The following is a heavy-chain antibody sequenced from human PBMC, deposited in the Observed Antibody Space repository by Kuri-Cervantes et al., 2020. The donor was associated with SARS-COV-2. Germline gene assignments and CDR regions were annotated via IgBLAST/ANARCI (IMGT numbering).Heavy chain of an antibody. CDR2: IYYSGST. V-gene: IGHV4-59*08. D-gene: IGHD3-10*01. Sequence: GSLRLSCIVSCDSISSHYWSWIRQPPGKGLEWIGYIYYSGSTYYNPSLKSRVTISVDTSKNQFSLKLSSVTAADTAVYYCVVARDYYYGSGSYPSFDYWGQGTLVTVSS. J-gene: IGHJ4*02. CDR3: VVARDYYYGSGSYPSFDY. CDR1: CDSISSHY.